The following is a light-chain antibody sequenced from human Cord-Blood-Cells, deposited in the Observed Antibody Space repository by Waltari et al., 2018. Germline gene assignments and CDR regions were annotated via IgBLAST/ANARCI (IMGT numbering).Light chain of an antibody. Sequence: QSALTQPASVSGSPGQSNTISCTGTRRDVGRYNLGSWYQQHPGKAPKLMIYEGSKRPSGVSNRFSGSKSGNTASLTISGLQAEDEADYYCCSYAGSSTWVFGGGTKLTVL. CDR1: RRDVGRYNL. V-gene: IGLV2-23*01. CDR2: EGS. J-gene: IGLJ3*02. CDR3: CSYAGSSTWV.